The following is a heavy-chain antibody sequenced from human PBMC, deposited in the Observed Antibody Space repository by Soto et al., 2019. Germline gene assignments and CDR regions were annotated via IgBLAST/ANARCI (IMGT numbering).Heavy chain of an antibody. J-gene: IGHJ1*01. CDR2: IWYDGSNT. D-gene: IGHD6-13*01. V-gene: IGHV3-33*01. CDR1: GFIFSSYG. Sequence: QVQLVESGGGVVQPGRSLTLSCAASGFIFSSYGMHWVRQAPGKGLQWVAVIWYDGSNTYYADSVKGRFTISRDNSKNTLYLQMNRLRAEDTGVYYCARGLRESAGRDYFQYWGQGTLVTVSS. CDR3: ARGLRESAGRDYFQY.